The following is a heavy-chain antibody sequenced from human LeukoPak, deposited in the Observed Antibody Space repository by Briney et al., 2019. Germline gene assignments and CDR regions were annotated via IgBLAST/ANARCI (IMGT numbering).Heavy chain of an antibody. J-gene: IGHJ4*02. CDR2: IRSKANSYAT. CDR1: GFTFSGSA. CDR3: TRHPDYDFWSGYSAIDY. Sequence: GGSLRLSCAASGFTFSGSAMHWVRQASGKGLEWFGRIRSKANSYATAHAASVKGRFTISRDDSKNTAYLQMNSLKTEDTAVYYCTRHPDYDFWSGYSAIDYWGQGTLVTVSS. V-gene: IGHV3-73*01. D-gene: IGHD3-3*01.